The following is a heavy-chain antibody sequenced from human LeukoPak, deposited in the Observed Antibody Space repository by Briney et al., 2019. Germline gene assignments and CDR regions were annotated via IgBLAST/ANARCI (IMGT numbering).Heavy chain of an antibody. CDR2: IIPIFGTE. CDR1: GGTFSSYA. J-gene: IGHJ4*02. D-gene: IGHD6-19*01. CDR3: ARGELTYSSGCDY. Sequence: GSSVKVSCKASGGTFSSYAISWVRQAPGQGLEGMGRIIPIFGTENHPQKFQGRVTITTDESTSTAYMELSSLRSEDTAVYYCARGELTYSSGCDYWGQGTLVSVSS. V-gene: IGHV1-69*05.